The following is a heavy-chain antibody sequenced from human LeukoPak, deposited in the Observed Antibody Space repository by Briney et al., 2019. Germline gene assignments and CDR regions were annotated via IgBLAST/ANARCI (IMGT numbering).Heavy chain of an antibody. V-gene: IGHV4-39*07. CDR1: GGSISSSSYY. CDR3: ASTIMITFGGVIVASNDAFDI. CDR2: NDYSGST. J-gene: IGHJ3*02. Sequence: SETLSLTCTVSGGSISSSSYYWGWIRQPPGKGLEWIGSNDYSGSTNYNPSLKSRVTISVDTSKNQFSLKLSSVTAADTAVYYCASTIMITFGGVIVASNDAFDIWGQGTMVTVSS. D-gene: IGHD3-16*02.